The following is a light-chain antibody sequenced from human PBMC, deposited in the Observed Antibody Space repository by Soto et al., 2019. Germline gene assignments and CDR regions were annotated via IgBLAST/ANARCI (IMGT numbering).Light chain of an antibody. CDR3: SSYTSTSTVV. CDR2: EVS. Sequence: QSALTQPASVSGSPGQSIAISCTGTSSDIGDYNYVSWYQQHPGRAPKLMISEVSNRPSGVSNRFSGSKSGNTASLTISGLQAEDEADYYCSSYTSTSTVVFCGGTKLTVL. J-gene: IGLJ2*01. V-gene: IGLV2-14*01. CDR1: SSDIGDYNY.